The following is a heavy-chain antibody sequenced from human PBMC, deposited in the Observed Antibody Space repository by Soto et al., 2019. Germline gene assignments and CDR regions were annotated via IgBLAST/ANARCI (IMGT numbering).Heavy chain of an antibody. D-gene: IGHD3-10*01. V-gene: IGHV3-74*01. CDR3: ARDSYNGSGSYYN. CDR1: GFTFSSDW. CDR2: INSDGSSP. Sequence: EVLLVESGGGLVQPGGSLRLSCAASGFTFSSDWMHWVRQAPGKGLVWVSRINSDGSSPSYADSVKGRFTISRDNAKNTLYLQMNSLRAEDTAVYYCARDSYNGSGSYYNWGQGTLVTVSS. J-gene: IGHJ4*02.